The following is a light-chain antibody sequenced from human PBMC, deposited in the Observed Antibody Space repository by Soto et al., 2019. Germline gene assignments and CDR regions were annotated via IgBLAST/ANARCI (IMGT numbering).Light chain of an antibody. V-gene: IGKV1-5*01. CDR3: QQYNSYST. Sequence: DIQMTQSPSTLSASVGDRVTITCRASQGISGRLAWYQQKPGKAPNLLIYDVSNLESGVPSRFSGTGSGTAFTLTINSLQPDDFATYYCQQYNSYSTFGPGTKVEVK. J-gene: IGKJ1*01. CDR2: DVS. CDR1: QGISGR.